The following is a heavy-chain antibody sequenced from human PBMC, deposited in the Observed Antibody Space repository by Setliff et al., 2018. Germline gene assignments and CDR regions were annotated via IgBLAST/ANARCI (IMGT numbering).Heavy chain of an antibody. Sequence: ETLSLTCTVSGGSIRNYYWSWIRQPPGEGLEWIGYIYYSGNTNYNPSLKSRVTISVDTSKNQFSLKLSSVTAADTAVYFCARGYYNFLSGYYTPYYFDYWGQGTLVTVSS. J-gene: IGHJ4*02. CDR3: ARGYYNFLSGYYTPYYFDY. CDR1: GGSIRNYY. D-gene: IGHD3-3*01. CDR2: IYYSGNT. V-gene: IGHV4-59*01.